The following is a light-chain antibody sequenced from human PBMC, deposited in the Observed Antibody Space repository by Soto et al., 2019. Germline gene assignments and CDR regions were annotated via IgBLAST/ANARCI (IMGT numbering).Light chain of an antibody. CDR1: QSVSSTY. J-gene: IGKJ2*01. V-gene: IGKV3-20*01. CDR2: GAS. CDR3: EQYDSSPYT. Sequence: EIVLTQSPGTLSLSPGERATLSCRASQSVSSTYLAWYQHKPGQAPRLLIYGASSRETGITDTFSGSGSGTDFTLTISRLEPEDFAVYYCEQYDSSPYTFGQGTKLEIK.